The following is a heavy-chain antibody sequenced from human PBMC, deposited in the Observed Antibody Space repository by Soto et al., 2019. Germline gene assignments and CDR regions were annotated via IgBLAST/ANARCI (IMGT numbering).Heavy chain of an antibody. CDR3: AKNGQPPYYYYGMDV. D-gene: IGHD2-8*01. CDR1: GYTFSRYG. Sequence: QGQLVQSGPEVKKSGASVKVSCKASGYTFSRYGISWVRQAPGQGLEWMGWISGYNGHTKYAQKVQGRVTMTIDTSTYTAYMELRSLTSDDTAIYYCAKNGQPPYYYYGMDVWGQGTTVTVSS. CDR2: ISGYNGHT. V-gene: IGHV1-18*01. J-gene: IGHJ6*02.